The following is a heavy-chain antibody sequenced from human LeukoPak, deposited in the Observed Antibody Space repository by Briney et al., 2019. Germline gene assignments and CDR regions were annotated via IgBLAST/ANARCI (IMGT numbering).Heavy chain of an antibody. D-gene: IGHD6-19*01. CDR1: GFTFSSYG. CDR3: AKDRGGSGWPRFNYYYGMDV. J-gene: IGHJ6*04. CDR2: TSYDGSNK. Sequence: PGRSLRLSCAASGFTFSSYGMHWVRQAPGKGLEWVAVTSYDGSNKYYADSVKGRFTISRDNSKNTLYLQMNSLRAEDTAVYYCAKDRGGSGWPRFNYYYGMDVWGKGTTVTVSS. V-gene: IGHV3-30*18.